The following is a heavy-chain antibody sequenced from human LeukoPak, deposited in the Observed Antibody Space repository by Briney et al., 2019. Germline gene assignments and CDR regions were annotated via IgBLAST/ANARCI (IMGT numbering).Heavy chain of an antibody. CDR3: AKPHRAVAGLQYYFDY. Sequence: GGSLRLSCAASGFTFSSYAMSWFGQAPAKGVQWVSAVSGSGGSTYYADSVRGRFTISRDNSKNTLYLQMNSLRAEDTAVYYCAKPHRAVAGLQYYFDYWRQGTLVTVSS. CDR2: VSGSGGST. V-gene: IGHV3-23*01. J-gene: IGHJ4*02. D-gene: IGHD6-19*01. CDR1: GFTFSSYA.